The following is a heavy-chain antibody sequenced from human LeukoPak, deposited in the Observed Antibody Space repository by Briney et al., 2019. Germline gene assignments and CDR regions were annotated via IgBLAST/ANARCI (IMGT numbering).Heavy chain of an antibody. Sequence: PSETLSLTCTVSGGSISSYYWSWIRQPAGKGLEWIGRIYTSGSTNYNPSLKSRVTMSVDTSKNQFSLKLSSVTAADTAVYYCARGRHFIVVARYNWFDPWGQGTLVTVSS. CDR2: IYTSGST. CDR3: ARGRHFIVVARYNWFDP. V-gene: IGHV4-4*07. J-gene: IGHJ5*02. D-gene: IGHD2-21*01. CDR1: GGSISSYY.